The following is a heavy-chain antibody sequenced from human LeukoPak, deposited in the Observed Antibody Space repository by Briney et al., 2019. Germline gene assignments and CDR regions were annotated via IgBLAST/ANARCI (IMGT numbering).Heavy chain of an antibody. D-gene: IGHD1-26*01. CDR2: IYYSGSP. Sequence: SETLSLTCTVSGASITSSTHYWAWIRQPPGKWLEWIGSIYYSGSPHYKPSLKSRVTISVEKSKSQVSLKLSSVTTADTAVYYCAVRLGATSQRGFDYWGQGTLLTVSS. CDR3: AVRLGATSQRGFDY. CDR1: GASITSSTHY. J-gene: IGHJ4*02. V-gene: IGHV4-39*01.